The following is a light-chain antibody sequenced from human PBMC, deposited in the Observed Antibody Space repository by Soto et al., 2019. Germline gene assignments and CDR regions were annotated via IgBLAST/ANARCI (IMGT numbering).Light chain of an antibody. Sequence: QSALTQPASVSGSPEQSITISCTGTSSDVGAYHYVSWYQQHPGKAPKLMISGVINRPSGVSNRFSGSKSGNTASLTISGRQADDEADYYCSSYTGSSTPWVFGGGTKLTVL. J-gene: IGLJ3*02. CDR2: GVI. V-gene: IGLV2-14*01. CDR1: SSDVGAYHY. CDR3: SSYTGSSTPWV.